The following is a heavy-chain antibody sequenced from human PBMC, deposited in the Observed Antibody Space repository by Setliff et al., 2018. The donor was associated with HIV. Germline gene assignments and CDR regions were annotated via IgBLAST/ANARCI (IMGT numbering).Heavy chain of an antibody. CDR3: ARAHDNHDSSGYSHDS. V-gene: IGHV3-7*01. D-gene: IGHD3-22*01. J-gene: IGHJ4*02. Sequence: LRLSCVTSGFTFSNYWMAWVRQAPGKGLEWVANIKPDESEKYYVDSVKGRFIISRDNAKNSLYLHMNSLRAEDTAVYYCARAHDNHDSSGYSHDSWGQGSLVTVSS. CDR2: IKPDESEK. CDR1: GFTFSNYW.